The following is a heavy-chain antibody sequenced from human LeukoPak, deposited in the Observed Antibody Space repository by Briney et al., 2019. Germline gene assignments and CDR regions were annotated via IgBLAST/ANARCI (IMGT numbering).Heavy chain of an antibody. D-gene: IGHD6-19*01. CDR2: INSDGSST. V-gene: IGHV3-74*01. CDR3: ARVQGGGYRTADY. Sequence: GGSLRLSCAAPRFTFRTYWMHWVLQAPGKGLVWLSRINSDGSSTGYADSVKGRFTISRDNAKNTLYLQMNSLRGEDTAMYYCARVQGGGYRTADYWGQGTLVTVSS. J-gene: IGHJ4*02. CDR1: RFTFRTYW.